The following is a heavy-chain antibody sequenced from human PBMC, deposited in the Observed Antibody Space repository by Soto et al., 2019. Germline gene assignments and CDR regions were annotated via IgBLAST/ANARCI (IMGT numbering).Heavy chain of an antibody. D-gene: IGHD6-6*01. CDR1: GFTFSDYY. Sequence: QVQLVESGGGLVKPGGSLRLSCAASGFTFSDYYMSWIRQAPGKGLEWVSYISSSSSYTNYADSVKGRFTISRDNAKNSLYLQMNSLRAEDTAVYYWSRFIAALFDPWGQGTLVTVSS. CDR2: ISSSSSYT. V-gene: IGHV3-11*06. J-gene: IGHJ5*02. CDR3: SRFIAALFDP.